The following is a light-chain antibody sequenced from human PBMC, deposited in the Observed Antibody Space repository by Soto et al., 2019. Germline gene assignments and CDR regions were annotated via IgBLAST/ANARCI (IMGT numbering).Light chain of an antibody. J-gene: IGKJ1*01. CDR2: GAS. Sequence: MMTQSPATLSVSPRERATLSCRASHSVSSSLAWYPQQPAQAPMLXISGASTRAAGIPATLSGXGSGSESTLTISSLQSEDFAVYYRQHYTTGSWTFGQGSKVDIK. CDR3: QHYTTGSWT. V-gene: IGKV3-15*01. CDR1: HSVSSS.